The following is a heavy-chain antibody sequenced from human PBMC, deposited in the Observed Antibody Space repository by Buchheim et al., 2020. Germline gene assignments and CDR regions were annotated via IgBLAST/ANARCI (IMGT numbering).Heavy chain of an antibody. J-gene: IGHJ6*02. CDR3: AKSRGYSGGYYYYGMDV. CDR2: ISYDGSNK. D-gene: IGHD5-12*01. V-gene: IGHV3-30*18. Sequence: QVQLVESGGGVVQPGRSLRLSCAASGFTFSSYGMHWVRQAPGKGLEWVAVISYDGSNKYYADSVKGRFTISRDNSKNTLYLQMNSLRAEDTAVYYCAKSRGYSGGYYYYGMDVWGQGTT. CDR1: GFTFSSYG.